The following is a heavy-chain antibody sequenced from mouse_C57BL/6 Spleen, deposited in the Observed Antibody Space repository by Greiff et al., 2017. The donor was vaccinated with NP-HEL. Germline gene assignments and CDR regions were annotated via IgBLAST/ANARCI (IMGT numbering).Heavy chain of an antibody. Sequence: VKLQESGAELVKPGASVKISCKASGYAFSSYWMNWVKQRPGKGLEWIGQIYPGDGDTNYNGKFKGKATLTADKSSSTAYMQLSSLTSEDSAVYFCAREGYYGSSHFDYWGQGTTLTVSS. CDR3: AREGYYGSSHFDY. CDR2: IYPGDGDT. D-gene: IGHD1-1*01. J-gene: IGHJ2*01. V-gene: IGHV1-80*01. CDR1: GYAFSSYW.